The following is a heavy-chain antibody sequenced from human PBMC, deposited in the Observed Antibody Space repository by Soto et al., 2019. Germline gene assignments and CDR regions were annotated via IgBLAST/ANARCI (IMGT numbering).Heavy chain of an antibody. D-gene: IGHD2-15*01. CDR3: AREYLYCGGGSCYSAGFDI. CDR1: EFTFSDFW. CDR2: IDSDGSGT. Sequence: EVQLVESGGGLVQPGGSLRLSCTASEFTFSDFWMHWVRQAPGKGLVWVSRIDSDGSGTTYADSVKGRFTISRDNAKNTVFLEMNSLRAEDTAVYYCAREYLYCGGGSCYSAGFDIWGQGTMVTVSS. V-gene: IGHV3-74*01. J-gene: IGHJ3*02.